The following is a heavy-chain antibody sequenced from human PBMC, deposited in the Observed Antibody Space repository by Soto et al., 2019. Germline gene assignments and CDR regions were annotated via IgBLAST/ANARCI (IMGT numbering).Heavy chain of an antibody. J-gene: IGHJ6*02. Sequence: GAVRLSCAASGFTFSSYAMHWVRQAPGKGLEWVAVISYDGSNKYYADSVKGRFTISRDNSKNTLYLQMNSLRAEDTAVYYCARDQEGSSWYYYYYGMGVWGQGTTVTVSS. D-gene: IGHD6-13*01. CDR3: ARDQEGSSWYYYYYGMGV. CDR1: GFTFSSYA. V-gene: IGHV3-30-3*01. CDR2: ISYDGSNK.